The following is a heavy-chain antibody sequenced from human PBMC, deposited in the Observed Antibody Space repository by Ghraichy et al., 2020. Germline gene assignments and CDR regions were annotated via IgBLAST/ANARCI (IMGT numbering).Heavy chain of an antibody. J-gene: IGHJ2*01. CDR2: ISGSGGSI. CDR3: ANGKGSGSYVNWSFNM. CDR1: GLTFSNFA. Sequence: GGFLRLSCAVSGLTFSNFAMAWVRPAPGKGLEWVSTISGSGGSIWYADSGTGRFIISRDTYRSTFYLQMNSLRAEYTAVYYGANGKGSGSYVNWSFNMWGRGTPVTVAP. V-gene: IGHV3-23*01. D-gene: IGHD1-26*01.